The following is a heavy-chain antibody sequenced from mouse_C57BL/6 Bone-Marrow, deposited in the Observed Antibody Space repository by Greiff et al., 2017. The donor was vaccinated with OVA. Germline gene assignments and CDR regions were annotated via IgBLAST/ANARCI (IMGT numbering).Heavy chain of an antibody. D-gene: IGHD1-1*01. V-gene: IGHV1-82*01. J-gene: IGHJ3*01. CDR3: ARQGTTVVERAPAWFAY. CDR2: LYPGDGDT. CDR1: GYAFSSSW. Sequence: QVQLKESGPELVKPGASVKISCKASGYAFSSSWMNWVKQRPGKGLAWIGRLYPGDGDTNYNGKFQGKATLTADKSSSTAYMQRSSLTSEDSAVYFCARQGTTVVERAPAWFAYWGQGTLVTVSA.